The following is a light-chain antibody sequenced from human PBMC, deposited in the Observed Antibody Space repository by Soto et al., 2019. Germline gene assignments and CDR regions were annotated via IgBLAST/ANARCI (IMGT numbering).Light chain of an antibody. V-gene: IGKV1-6*01. CDR3: LQGYNYPRT. Sequence: ATQMTQSPSSLSASVGDRVTITCRASQGIRSDLGWYQQKPGKAPNLLIYEASRLQSGVPSRFSGSGSGTDFTLTINSLQPEDFATYYCLQGYNYPRTFGQGTKVEIK. CDR2: EAS. J-gene: IGKJ1*01. CDR1: QGIRSD.